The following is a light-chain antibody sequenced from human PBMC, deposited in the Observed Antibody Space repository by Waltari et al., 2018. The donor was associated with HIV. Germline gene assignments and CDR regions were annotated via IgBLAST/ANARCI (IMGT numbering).Light chain of an antibody. CDR1: SSGSGCYKS. CDR3: GSSTSSSNMDV. V-gene: IGLV2-14*01. CDR2: EVS. Sequence: QSALTQPASVSGSPGQSLTIPCTGISSGSGCYKSVSWYQHHPGKAPKLIIYEVSNRPSGVSNRFSGSKSGNTASLTISGLQAEDEADYYCGSSTSSSNMDVFGGGTKVTVL. J-gene: IGLJ2*01.